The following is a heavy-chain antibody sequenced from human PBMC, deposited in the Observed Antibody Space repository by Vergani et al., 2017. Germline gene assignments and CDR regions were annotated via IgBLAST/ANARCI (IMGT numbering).Heavy chain of an antibody. CDR2: IKSDGSNT. Sequence: DVHLAESGGGFFQPGGSLRLSCSASGFSFNSYWMHWVRQVPGKGLLWVSRIKSDGSNTAYADSVKGRFTISRDNAQNTLYLQMNSLRAEDTAVYYCARWARHSSSWYEDYWGQGTLVTVSS. V-gene: IGHV3-74*03. CDR3: ARWARHSSSWYEDY. CDR1: GFSFNSYW. D-gene: IGHD6-13*01. J-gene: IGHJ4*02.